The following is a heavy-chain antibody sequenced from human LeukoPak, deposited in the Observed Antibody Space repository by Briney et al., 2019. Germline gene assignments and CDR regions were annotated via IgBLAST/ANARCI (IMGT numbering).Heavy chain of an antibody. D-gene: IGHD6-19*01. CDR3: AKNNGWFHLAQ. CDR2: IKTDGSET. Sequence: GGSLRLSCAVSGFNFRDHWMDWVRKAPGKGLEWVGHIKTDGSETYYVDSLKGRFSISRDNTNNALYLQMNSLRVEDTAVYYCAKNNGWFHLAQWGQGTLVTVSS. J-gene: IGHJ4*02. V-gene: IGHV3-7*03. CDR1: GFNFRDHW.